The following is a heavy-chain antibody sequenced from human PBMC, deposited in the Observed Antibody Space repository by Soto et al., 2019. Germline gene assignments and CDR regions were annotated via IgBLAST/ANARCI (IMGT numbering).Heavy chain of an antibody. CDR2: IYHSGST. CDR3: ARGVGWRDVYFQH. V-gene: IGHV4-30-2*01. J-gene: IGHJ1*01. CDR1: GGSISSGGYS. Sequence: PSETLSLTCSVSGGSISSGGYSWSWIRQPPGKGLEWIGYIYHSGSTYYNPSLKRRVTISVDRSKNQFSLKLSSVAAADTAVYSCARGVGWRDVYFQHWREGTLVTV.